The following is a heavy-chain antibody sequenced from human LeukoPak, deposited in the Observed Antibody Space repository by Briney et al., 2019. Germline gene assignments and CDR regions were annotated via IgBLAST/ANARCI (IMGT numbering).Heavy chain of an antibody. V-gene: IGHV4-61*01. CDR3: ASLYCTRTSCYLDP. CDR1: GASVSSDSYY. CDR2: ISYRGST. D-gene: IGHD2-2*01. J-gene: IGHJ5*02. Sequence: SETLSLTCSVSGASVSSDSYYWSWIRQPPGKGLEWIGYISYRGSTSYSPSLKSRVTTSEDTSKNQFSLKLRSVTAADTALYFCASLYCTRTSCYLDPWGQGSLATVSS.